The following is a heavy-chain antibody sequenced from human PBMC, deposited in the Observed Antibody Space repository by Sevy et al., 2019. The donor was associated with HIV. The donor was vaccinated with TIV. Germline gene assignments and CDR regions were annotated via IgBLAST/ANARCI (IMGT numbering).Heavy chain of an antibody. V-gene: IGHV3-30-3*01. CDR1: GFTFSSYA. D-gene: IGHD1-1*01. CDR3: ARDIADDGYYYYGMDV. CDR2: ISYDGSNK. Sequence: GGSLRLSCAASGFTFSSYAMHWVRQAPGKGLEWVAVISYDGSNKYYADSVKGRFTISRDNSKNMLYLQMNCLRAEDTAVYYCARDIADDGYYYYGMDVWGQGTTVTVSS. J-gene: IGHJ6*02.